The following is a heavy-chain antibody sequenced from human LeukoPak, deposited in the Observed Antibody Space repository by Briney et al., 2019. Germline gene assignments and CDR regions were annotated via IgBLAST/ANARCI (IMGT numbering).Heavy chain of an antibody. D-gene: IGHD6-13*01. CDR1: GFTLSSYG. CDR3: AKLAAAGFDY. Sequence: GGSLRLSCAASGFTLSSYGMLWVRQAPGKGLEWVAFIRYDGSNKYYADSVKGRFTISRDNSKNTLYLQMNSLRAEDTAVYYCAKLAAAGFDYWGQGTLVTVSS. CDR2: IRYDGSNK. J-gene: IGHJ4*02. V-gene: IGHV3-30*02.